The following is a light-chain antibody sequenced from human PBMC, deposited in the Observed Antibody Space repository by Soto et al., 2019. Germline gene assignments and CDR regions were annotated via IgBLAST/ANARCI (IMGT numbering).Light chain of an antibody. V-gene: IGKV3-20*01. Sequence: DIVLTQSPGTLSLSPGERATLSCRASQSISSSYLAWYQQKPGQAPRLLVYGASSRATGIPDRFSGSGSGTDFTLTISRLEPEDFAVYYCQQYVSSRFTFGPGTKVDIK. CDR1: QSISSSY. CDR2: GAS. J-gene: IGKJ3*01. CDR3: QQYVSSRFT.